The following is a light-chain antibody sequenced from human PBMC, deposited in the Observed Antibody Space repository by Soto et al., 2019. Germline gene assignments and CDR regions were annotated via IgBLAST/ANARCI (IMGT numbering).Light chain of an antibody. CDR1: QSVSSN. CDR3: QQYNNWPQT. J-gene: IGKJ1*01. CDR2: GAS. Sequence: EIVMTQSPATLSVSPGERATLSCRASQSVSSNLAWYQQKPGQAPRLLIYGASTRATGIPARFSGSGSGTEFTLTISSLQSEDSVVSSCQQYNNWPQTFGQGTKGDIK. V-gene: IGKV3-15*01.